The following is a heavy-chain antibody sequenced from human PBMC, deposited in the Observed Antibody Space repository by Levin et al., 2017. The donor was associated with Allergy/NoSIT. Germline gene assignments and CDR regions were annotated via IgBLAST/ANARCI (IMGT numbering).Heavy chain of an antibody. CDR2: IYWDDDK. J-gene: IGHJ4*02. V-gene: IGHV2-5*02. Sequence: SGPTLVKPTQTLTLTCTFSGFSLSTSGVGVGWIRQPPGKALEWLALIYWDDDKRYSPSLKSRLTITKDTSKNQVVLTMTNMDPVDTATYYCARFYGSGSYYRNYFDYWGQGTLVTVSS. CDR1: GFSLSTSGVG. D-gene: IGHD3-10*01. CDR3: ARFYGSGSYYRNYFDY.